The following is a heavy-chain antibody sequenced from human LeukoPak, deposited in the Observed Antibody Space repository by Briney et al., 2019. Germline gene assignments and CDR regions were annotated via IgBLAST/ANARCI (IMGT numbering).Heavy chain of an antibody. CDR2: IKQDGSEK. CDR3: ARDIVVITAAHHFTY. CDR1: GFTFNSYW. D-gene: IGHD2-2*01. J-gene: IGHJ4*02. V-gene: IGHV3-7*01. Sequence: GGSLRLSCAASGFTFNSYWMSWVRQAPGKGLEWVANIKQDGSEKYYVDSVKGRFTISRDNAKNSLYLQMNSLRAEDTAVYHCARDIVVITAAHHFTYWGQGTLVTVSS.